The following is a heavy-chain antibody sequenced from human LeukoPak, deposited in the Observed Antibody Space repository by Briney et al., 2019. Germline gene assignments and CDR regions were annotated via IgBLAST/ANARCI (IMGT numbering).Heavy chain of an antibody. V-gene: IGHV3-30*02. Sequence: GSLRLSCAASGFTFSSYGMHWVRQAPGKGLEWVAFIRYDGSDKYYVDSVKGRFTISRDNSNNSLYLQMNSLRPEDTAIYYCAKARLPRYYFDYWGQGTLVTVSS. CDR3: AKARLPRYYFDY. J-gene: IGHJ4*02. CDR2: IRYDGSDK. CDR1: GFTFSSYG. D-gene: IGHD2-21*02.